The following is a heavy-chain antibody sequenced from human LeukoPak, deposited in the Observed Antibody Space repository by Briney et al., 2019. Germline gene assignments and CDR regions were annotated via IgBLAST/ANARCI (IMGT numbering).Heavy chain of an antibody. D-gene: IGHD3-16*02. V-gene: IGHV3-23*01. CDR2: ISGSGGST. J-gene: IGHJ4*02. CDR1: GFTFSSYA. CDR3: AKDPPPAYDYVWGSYRSDY. Sequence: GGSLRLSCAASGFTFSSYAMSWVRQAPGKGLEWVSAISGSGGSTYYADSVKGRFTISRDNSKNTLYLQMNSLRAEDTAVYYCAKDPPPAYDYVWGSYRSDYWGQGTLVTVSS.